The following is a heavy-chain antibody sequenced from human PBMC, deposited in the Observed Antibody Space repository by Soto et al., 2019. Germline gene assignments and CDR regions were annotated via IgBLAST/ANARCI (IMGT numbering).Heavy chain of an antibody. CDR1: GCPISSYY. D-gene: IGHD1-26*01. Sequence: SXTLSLHCTFSGCPISSYYSIWIQLPAGKGLEWIGRIYTSGSTNYNPSLKSRVTMSVDTSKNQFSLKLSSVTAADTAVYYCARARHVEHHWFDPCGEPILV. CDR3: ARARHVEHHWFDP. J-gene: IGHJ5*02. CDR2: IYTSGST. V-gene: IGHV4-4*07.